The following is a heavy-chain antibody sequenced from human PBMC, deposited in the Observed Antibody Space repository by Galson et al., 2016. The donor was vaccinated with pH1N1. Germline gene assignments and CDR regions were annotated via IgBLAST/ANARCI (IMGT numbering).Heavy chain of an antibody. D-gene: IGHD6-19*01. CDR2: IDPRGGTT. Sequence: SVKVSCKASGYTFTSYYIHWVRQAPGQGLEWLGVIDPRGGTTSYAQNFQGRVTMTSDTSTSTVSMELSSLKFDDTAVYYCARMAVAGVLSLYAFDVWGHGTLVTVSS. J-gene: IGHJ3*01. V-gene: IGHV1-46*01. CDR1: GYTFTSYY. CDR3: ARMAVAGVLSLYAFDV.